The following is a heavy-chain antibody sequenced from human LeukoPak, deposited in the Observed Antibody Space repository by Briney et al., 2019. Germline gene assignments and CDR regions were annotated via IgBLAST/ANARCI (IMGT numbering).Heavy chain of an antibody. CDR1: GGSISRSAYY. J-gene: IGHJ6*03. Sequence: SETLSLTCTVSGGSISRSAYYWGWIRQPPGKGLEWIGYIYYSGSTNYNPSLKSRVTISVDTSKNQFSLKLSSVTAADTAVYYCARAVRTIFGVVPPYYMDVWGKGTTVTLSS. CDR2: IYYSGST. D-gene: IGHD3-3*01. V-gene: IGHV4-61*08. CDR3: ARAVRTIFGVVPPYYMDV.